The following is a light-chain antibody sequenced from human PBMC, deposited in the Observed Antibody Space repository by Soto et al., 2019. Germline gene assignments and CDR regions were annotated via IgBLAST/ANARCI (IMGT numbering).Light chain of an antibody. CDR2: EVS. V-gene: IGLV2-14*01. Sequence: QSALTQPASVSGSPGQSITRSCTGTSSDVGAYNYVSWYQQQSGKAPKLMIHEVSNRPSGVSNRFSGSKSGNTASLTISGLQAEDEADYYCSSYTTSRAYVFGSGTKVTVL. J-gene: IGLJ1*01. CDR3: SSYTTSRAYV. CDR1: SSDVGAYNY.